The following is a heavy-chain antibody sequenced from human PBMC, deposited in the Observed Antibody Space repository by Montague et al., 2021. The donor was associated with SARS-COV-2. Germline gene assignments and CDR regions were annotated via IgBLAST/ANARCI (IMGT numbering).Heavy chain of an antibody. CDR1: GFSLSTSGMC. CDR3: ARTTMITFGGVIVPFDY. Sequence: PPLVKPTQTLTLTCTFSGFSLSTSGMCVSWIRQPPGKALEWLARIDWXDDKYYSTSLKTRLTISKDTSKNQVVLTMTNMDPVATATYYCARTTMITFGGVIVPFDYWGQGTLVTVSS. V-gene: IGHV2-70*11. CDR2: IDWXDDK. J-gene: IGHJ4*02. D-gene: IGHD3-16*02.